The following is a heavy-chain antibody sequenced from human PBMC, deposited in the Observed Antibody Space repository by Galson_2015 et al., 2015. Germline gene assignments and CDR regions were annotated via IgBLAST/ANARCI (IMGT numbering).Heavy chain of an antibody. J-gene: IGHJ4*02. Sequence: SGAEVKQPGESLKISCKGSGYSFSTYWIGWVRQMPGKGLEWMGIIFPGDSDTRYSPSFQGQVTISADKSISTAYLQWSSLKASDTAIYFCARGPTSGYSTATDYWGQGTLVSVSS. V-gene: IGHV5-51*01. D-gene: IGHD6-13*01. CDR1: GYSFSTYW. CDR3: ARGPTSGYSTATDY. CDR2: IFPGDSDT.